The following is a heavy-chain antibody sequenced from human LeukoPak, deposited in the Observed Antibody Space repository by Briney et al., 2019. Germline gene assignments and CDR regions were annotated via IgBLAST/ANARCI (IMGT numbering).Heavy chain of an antibody. J-gene: IGHJ4*02. Sequence: SETLSLTCTVSGGSISNYYWSWIRQPPGKGLEWIGYIYYSGSTNYNPSLKSRVTISIDTSKNQFSLKLSSVTAADTAVYYCASLPLSSSSWHLDYWGQGTLVIVSS. CDR1: GGSISNYY. V-gene: IGHV4-59*01. CDR3: ASLPLSSSSWHLDY. CDR2: IYYSGST. D-gene: IGHD6-13*01.